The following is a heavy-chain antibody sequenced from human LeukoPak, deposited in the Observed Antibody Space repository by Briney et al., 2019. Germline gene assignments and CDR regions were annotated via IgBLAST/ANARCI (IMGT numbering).Heavy chain of an antibody. J-gene: IGHJ4*02. CDR3: ARGTKTVTPPDY. D-gene: IGHD3-16*02. CDR2: ISFDGSNK. Sequence: PGRSLRLSCAASGFTFSSYAMHWVRQAPGKGLEWVADISFDGSNKFYAEFVKGRFTISRDNSKNTLYPQMNSLRAEDTAVYYCARGTKTVTPPDYWGQGTLVTVSS. CDR1: GFTFSSYA. V-gene: IGHV3-30*03.